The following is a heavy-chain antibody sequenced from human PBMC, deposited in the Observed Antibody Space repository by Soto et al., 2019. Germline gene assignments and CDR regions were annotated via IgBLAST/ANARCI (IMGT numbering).Heavy chain of an antibody. V-gene: IGHV4-34*01. J-gene: IGHJ3*02. Sequence: PLETQPVPYAVVWATFKNFDGRWISQPPGKGLEWIGEINHGGSTNYNPSLESRVAISVDTSKNQFSLKLSSVTAADTGVYYCARGREYYDRGAFDIWGQGTMVTVSS. D-gene: IGHD3-22*01. CDR3: ARGREYYDRGAFDI. CDR2: INHGGST. CDR1: WATFKNFD.